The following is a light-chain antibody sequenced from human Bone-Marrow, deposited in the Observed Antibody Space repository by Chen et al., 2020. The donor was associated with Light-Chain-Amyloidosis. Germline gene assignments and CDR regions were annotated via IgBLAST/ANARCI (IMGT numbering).Light chain of an antibody. CDR3: QSYDTTLSGSV. V-gene: IGLV1-40*01. CDR1: SSNIGAGYD. Sequence: QSVLTQPPSVSGAPGQRVTISCTGTSSNIGAGYDVHWYQQLPGTAPTLLIYGNENRTSGVPDRFSASKSGTSASLAITGLQSEDEADYYCQSYDTTLSGSVFGGGTKLTVL. CDR2: GNE. J-gene: IGLJ3*02.